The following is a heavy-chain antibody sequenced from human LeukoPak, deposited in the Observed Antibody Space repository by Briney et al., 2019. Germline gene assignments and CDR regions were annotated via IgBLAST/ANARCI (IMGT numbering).Heavy chain of an antibody. CDR3: ARLQVSNWFDP. V-gene: IGHV5-51*01. J-gene: IGHJ5*02. CDR1: GYSFPSYW. CDR2: IYPGDSDT. Sequence: GESLKISCQGSGYSFPSYWIGWVRQLPGKGLEWMGIIYPGDSDTRYSPSFQGQVTISADKSISTAYLQWSSLKASDTAMYYCARLQVSNWFDPWGQGTLVTVSS.